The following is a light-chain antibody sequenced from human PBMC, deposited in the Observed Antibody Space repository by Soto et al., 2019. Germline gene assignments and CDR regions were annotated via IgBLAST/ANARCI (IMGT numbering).Light chain of an antibody. J-gene: IGKJ4*01. V-gene: IGKV3-11*01. CDR1: QSVSGC. CDR3: QQHCNWPPVT. Sequence: EIVLTQSPATLSLSPGERATLSCRASQSVSGCLAWYQQKPGQAPRLLIYDASNRATGIPARFSGSGSGTDFTLTISSLEPEDFAVYYCQQHCNWPPVTFGGGTKVEIK. CDR2: DAS.